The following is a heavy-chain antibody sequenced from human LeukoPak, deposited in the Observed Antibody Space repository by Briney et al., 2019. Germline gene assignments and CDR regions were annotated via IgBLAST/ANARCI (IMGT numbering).Heavy chain of an antibody. V-gene: IGHV4-59*01. J-gene: IGHJ4*02. CDR3: ARTTVTTVTVDY. CDR1: GGSISSYY. D-gene: IGHD4-17*01. CDR2: IYYSGST. Sequence: SETLSLTCTVSGGSISSYYWSWIRQPPGKGLEWIGYIYYSGSTNYNPSLKSRVAISVDTSKNQFSLELSSVTAADTAIYYCARTTVTTVTVDYWGQGTLVTVSS.